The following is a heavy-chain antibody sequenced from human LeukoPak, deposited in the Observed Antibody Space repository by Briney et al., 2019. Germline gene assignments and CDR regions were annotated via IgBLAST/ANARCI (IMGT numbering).Heavy chain of an antibody. CDR1: GGSFSGYY. CDR2: INHSGST. CDR3: ARLDYGGYYFDY. V-gene: IGHV4-34*01. D-gene: IGHD4-17*01. Sequence: SETLSLTCAVYGGSFSGYYWSWIRQPPGKGLEWIGEINHSGSTNYNPSLKSRVTISVDTSKNQFSLKLSSVTAADTAVYYCARLDYGGYYFDYWGQGTLVTVSS. J-gene: IGHJ4*02.